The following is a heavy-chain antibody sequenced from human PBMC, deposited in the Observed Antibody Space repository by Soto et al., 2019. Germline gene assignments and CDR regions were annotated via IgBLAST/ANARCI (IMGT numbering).Heavy chain of an antibody. CDR2: IYYSGST. J-gene: IGHJ6*02. D-gene: IGHD3-22*01. CDR1: GGSISSYY. CDR3: ARDRDLYDSSGLDYYGMDV. V-gene: IGHV4-59*01. Sequence: SETLSLTCTVSGGSISSYYWSWIRQPPGKGLEWIGYIYYSGSTNYNPSLKSRVTISVDTSKNQFSLKLSSVTAADTAVYYCARDRDLYDSSGLDYYGMDVWGQGTTVIVSS.